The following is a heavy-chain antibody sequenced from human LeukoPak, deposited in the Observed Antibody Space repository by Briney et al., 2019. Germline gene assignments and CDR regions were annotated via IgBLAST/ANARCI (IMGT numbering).Heavy chain of an antibody. Sequence: SGGSLRLSCAASGFTFGSYEMNWVRQAPGKGLEWVSYISSSGSTIYYADSVKGRFTISRDNAKNSLYLQMNSLRAEDTAVYYCARGRAQNPLGYMDVWGKGTTVTVSS. CDR2: ISSSGSTI. CDR3: ARGRAQNPLGYMDV. D-gene: IGHD7-27*01. V-gene: IGHV3-48*03. CDR1: GFTFGSYE. J-gene: IGHJ6*03.